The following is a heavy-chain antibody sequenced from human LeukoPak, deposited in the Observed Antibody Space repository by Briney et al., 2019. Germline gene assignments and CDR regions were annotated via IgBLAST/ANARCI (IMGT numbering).Heavy chain of an antibody. J-gene: IGHJ4*02. Sequence: SETLSLTGAVYGGSFSGYYWSWIRHPPGKGLEWIGEINHSGSTNYNPSLKSRVTISVDTSKNQFSLKLSSVTAADTAVYYCAIWFGELFLDYWGQGTLITVSS. CDR2: INHSGST. V-gene: IGHV4-34*01. CDR1: GGSFSGYY. D-gene: IGHD3-10*01. CDR3: AIWFGELFLDY.